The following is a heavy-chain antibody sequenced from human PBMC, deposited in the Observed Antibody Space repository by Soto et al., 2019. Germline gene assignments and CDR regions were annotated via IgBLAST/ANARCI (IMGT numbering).Heavy chain of an antibody. Sequence: QVQLVESGGGVVQPGRSLRLSCAASGFTFSSYAMHWVRQAPGKGLEWVAVISYDGSDKYYADSVKGRFTISRDNSKNTLNLQMNSLRADDTAVYYCAKARGELSPESDDYWGQGTLITVSS. CDR1: GFTFSSYA. J-gene: IGHJ4*02. CDR3: AKARGELSPESDDY. D-gene: IGHD3-16*02. CDR2: ISYDGSDK. V-gene: IGHV3-30*18.